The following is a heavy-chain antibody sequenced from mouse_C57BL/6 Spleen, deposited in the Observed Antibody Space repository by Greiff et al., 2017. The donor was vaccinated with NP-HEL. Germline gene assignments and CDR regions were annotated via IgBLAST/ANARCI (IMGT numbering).Heavy chain of an antibody. D-gene: IGHD1-1*01. CDR1: GFTFSDYY. CDR3: ARHDYYYGSSYRWYFDV. Sequence: DVHLVESGGGLVQPGGSLKLSCAASGFTFSDYYMYWVRQTPEKRLEWVAYISNGGGSTYYPDTVKGRFTISRDNAKNTLYLQMSRLKSEDTAMYYCARHDYYYGSSYRWYFDVWGTGTTVTVSS. V-gene: IGHV5-12*01. CDR2: ISNGGGST. J-gene: IGHJ1*03.